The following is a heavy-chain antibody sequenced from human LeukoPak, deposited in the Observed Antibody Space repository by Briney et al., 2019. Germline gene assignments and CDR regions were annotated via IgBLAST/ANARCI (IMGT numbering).Heavy chain of an antibody. CDR1: GYTFTGYY. Sequence: ASVKVSCKASGYTFTGYYMHWVRQAPGQGLEWMGWINPNSGGTNYAQKFQGRVTMTRDTSISTAYMELSRLRSDDTPVYYCARHFWPAGTRFPTCFDPGGREPLVSVP. J-gene: IGHJ5*02. CDR2: INPNSGGT. V-gene: IGHV1-2*02. CDR3: ARHFWPAGTRFPTCFDP. D-gene: IGHD6-13*01.